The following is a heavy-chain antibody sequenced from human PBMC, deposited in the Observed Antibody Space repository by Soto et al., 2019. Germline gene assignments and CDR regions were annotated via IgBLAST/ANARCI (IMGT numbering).Heavy chain of an antibody. CDR2: INPNSGGT. CDR1: GYTFTGYY. J-gene: IGHJ6*02. CDR3: ARSYKWNDGRDDYYSGMDV. D-gene: IGHD1-1*01. V-gene: IGHV1-2*04. Sequence: ASVKVSCKASGYTFTGYYMHWVRQAPGQGLEWMGWINPNSGGTNYAQKFQGWVTMTRDTSISTAYMELSRLRSDDTAVYYCARSYKWNDGRDDYYSGMDVWGQGTTVTVYS.